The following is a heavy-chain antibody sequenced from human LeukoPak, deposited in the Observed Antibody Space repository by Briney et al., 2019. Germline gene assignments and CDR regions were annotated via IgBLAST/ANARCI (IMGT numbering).Heavy chain of an antibody. J-gene: IGHJ4*02. CDR1: GDRFTNYW. D-gene: IGHD3-9*01. V-gene: IGHV5-51*01. Sequence: KRGESLKISCQAPGDRFTNYWIGWVRQMPGKGLEWMAIIGPADSYTLYSPSVQGQVTISVDKSITTAYLQWSGLRASDTAMYYCVRGEEERPRLRYLDWFSGHWGQGTLVTVSS. CDR2: IGPADSYT. CDR3: VRGEEERPRLRYLDWFSGH.